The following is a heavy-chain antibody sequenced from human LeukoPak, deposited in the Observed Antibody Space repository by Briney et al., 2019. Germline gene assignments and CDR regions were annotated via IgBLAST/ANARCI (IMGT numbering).Heavy chain of an antibody. J-gene: IGHJ6*02. CDR1: GSTFSSYW. V-gene: IGHV3-7*01. CDR3: ARAPGLYPKNYYGMDV. D-gene: IGHD2/OR15-2a*01. Sequence: GGSLRLSCAASGSTFSSYWMSWVRQAPGKGLEWVANIKQDGSEKYYVDSVKGRFTISRDNAKNSLYLQMNSLRAEDTAVYYCARAPGLYPKNYYGMDVWGQGTTVTVSS. CDR2: IKQDGSEK.